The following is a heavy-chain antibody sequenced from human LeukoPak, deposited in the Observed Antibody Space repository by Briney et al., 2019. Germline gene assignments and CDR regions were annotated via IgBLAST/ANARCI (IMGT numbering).Heavy chain of an antibody. J-gene: IGHJ4*02. V-gene: IGHV3-23*01. CDR1: GFTFSSYA. Sequence: GGSLRLSCAASGFTFSSYAMSWVRQAPGKGLEWVSAISGSGGSTYYADSVKGRFTISRDNSKNTLYLQMNSLRAEDTAVYYCAKSLGYCSGGSCYSCCDFDYWDQGTLVTVSS. CDR2: ISGSGGST. D-gene: IGHD2-15*01. CDR3: AKSLGYCSGGSCYSCCDFDY.